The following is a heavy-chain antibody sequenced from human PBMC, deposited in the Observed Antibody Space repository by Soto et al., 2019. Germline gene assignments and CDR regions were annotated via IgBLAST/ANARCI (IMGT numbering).Heavy chain of an antibody. CDR2: IYHSGST. V-gene: IGHV4-30-2*01. CDR3: ARGGYCSSTSCYEYYFDY. J-gene: IGHJ4*02. Sequence: SETLSLTCAVSGGSISSGGYSWSWIRQPPGKGLEWIGYIYHSGSTYYNPSLKSRVTISVDRSKNQFSLKLSSVTAADTAVYYCARGGYCSSTSCYEYYFDYWGQGTLVTVSS. CDR1: GGSISSGGYS. D-gene: IGHD2-2*01.